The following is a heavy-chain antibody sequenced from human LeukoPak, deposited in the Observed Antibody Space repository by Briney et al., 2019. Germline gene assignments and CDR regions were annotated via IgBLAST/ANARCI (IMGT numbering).Heavy chain of an antibody. J-gene: IGHJ4*02. CDR3: ARILYVSGGYYYFDY. Sequence: SQTLSLTCTISGDSVSSNSAAWNWIRQSPSRGLEWLGRTYYRSHWYNDYELSVKVRITINPDTSKNQFSLQLNSVTPEDTAVYYCARILYVSGGYYYFDYWGQGTLVTVSS. CDR1: GDSVSSNSAA. D-gene: IGHD3-22*01. V-gene: IGHV6-1*01. CDR2: TYYRSHWYN.